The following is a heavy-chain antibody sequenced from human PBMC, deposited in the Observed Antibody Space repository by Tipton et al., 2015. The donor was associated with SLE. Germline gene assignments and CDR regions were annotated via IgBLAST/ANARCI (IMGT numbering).Heavy chain of an antibody. D-gene: IGHD3-16*01. Sequence: TLSLTCTVSGYSISTGLYWGWIRQPPGKGLDWIGHVSTSGDTNYNPSLESRVTISRDTPNNQFSLKLNSVTAADTAIYYCATRYYDYIWGGSRKYFFDYWGQGALVTVSS. V-gene: IGHV4-38-2*02. CDR1: GYSISTGLY. CDR2: VSTSGDT. J-gene: IGHJ4*02. CDR3: ATRYYDYIWGGSRKYFFDY.